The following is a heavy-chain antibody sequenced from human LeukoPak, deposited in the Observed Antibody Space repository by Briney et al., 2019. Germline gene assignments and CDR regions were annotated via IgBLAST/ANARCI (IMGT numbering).Heavy chain of an antibody. CDR1: GFPFSDFY. CDR3: ARDRWGKYYFDY. V-gene: IGHV3-11*01. CDR2: ISSNATTI. D-gene: IGHD7-27*01. Sequence: GGSLRLSCAASGFPFSDFYMSWIRQAPGKGLEWVSYISSNATTIYYTDSVKGRFTISRDNAKSSLYLQMNNLRAEDTAVYYCARDRWGKYYFDYWGLGTPVTVSS. J-gene: IGHJ4*02.